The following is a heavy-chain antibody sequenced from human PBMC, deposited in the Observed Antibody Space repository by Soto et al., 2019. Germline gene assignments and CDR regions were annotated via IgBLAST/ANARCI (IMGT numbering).Heavy chain of an antibody. CDR2: ISAYNGNT. CDR1: GYTFTSYG. V-gene: IGHV1-18*01. Sequence: ASVKVSCKASGYTFTSYGISWVRQAPGQGLEWMGWISAYNGNTNYAQKVQGRVTMTTDTSTSTAYMELRSLRSDDTAVYYCATSSGSAIQLWSYYYYGMDVWGQGTTVTVS. CDR3: ATSSGSAIQLWSYYYYGMDV. D-gene: IGHD5-18*01. J-gene: IGHJ6*02.